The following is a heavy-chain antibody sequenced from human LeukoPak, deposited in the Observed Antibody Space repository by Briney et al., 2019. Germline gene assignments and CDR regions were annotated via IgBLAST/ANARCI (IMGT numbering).Heavy chain of an antibody. Sequence: PGGSLRLSCAASGFTFSSYAMSWVRQAPGKGLEWVSAISGSGGSTYYADSVKGRFTISRDNSKNTLYLQMNSLRAEDTAVYYCARGLGGYDFWSGYLAYYFDYWGQGTLVTVSS. CDR2: ISGSGGST. J-gene: IGHJ4*02. V-gene: IGHV3-23*01. CDR1: GFTFSSYA. CDR3: ARGLGGYDFWSGYLAYYFDY. D-gene: IGHD3-3*01.